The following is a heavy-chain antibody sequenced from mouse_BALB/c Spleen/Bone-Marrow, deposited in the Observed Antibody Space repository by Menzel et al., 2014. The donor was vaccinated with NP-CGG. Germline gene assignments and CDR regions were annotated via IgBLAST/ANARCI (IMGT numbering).Heavy chain of an antibody. V-gene: IGHV14-3*02. CDR2: IDPANGNT. D-gene: IGHD2-1*01. Sequence: VQLQQSGAELVKPGASVTLSCTASGVNIKDTYMHWVKQRPEQGLEWIGRIDPANGNTKYDPKFPGKATITADTSSSTAYLQLSSLTSEDTAVYYCARNGNYSAWFAYWGQGTLVTVSA. CDR1: GVNIKDTY. J-gene: IGHJ3*01. CDR3: ARNGNYSAWFAY.